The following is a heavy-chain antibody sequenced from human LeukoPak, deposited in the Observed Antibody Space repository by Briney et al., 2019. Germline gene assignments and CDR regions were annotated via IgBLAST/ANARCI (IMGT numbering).Heavy chain of an antibody. CDR2: IYHSGST. V-gene: IGHV4-30-2*01. Sequence: SQTLSLTCAVSGGSISSGGYSWSWIRQPPGKGLEWIGYIYHSGSTYYNPSLKSRVTISVDRSKNQFSLKLSSVTAADTAVYYCARGVWHKAFLWFGELFPGHWFDPWGQGTLVTVSS. D-gene: IGHD3-10*01. J-gene: IGHJ5*02. CDR1: GGSISSGGYS. CDR3: ARGVWHKAFLWFGELFPGHWFDP.